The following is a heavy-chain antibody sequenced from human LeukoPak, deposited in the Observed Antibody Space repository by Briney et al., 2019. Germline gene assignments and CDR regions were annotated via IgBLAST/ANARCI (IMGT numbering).Heavy chain of an antibody. V-gene: IGHV4-30-4*01. CDR1: GGSISSGDYY. Sequence: SETLSLTCTVSGGSISSGDYYWSWIRQPPGKGLEWIGYIYYSGSTYYNPSLKSRVTISVDTSKNQFSLKLSSVTAADTAAYYCARDQGYRGGLDYWGQGTLVTVSS. CDR2: IYYSGST. D-gene: IGHD5-18*01. J-gene: IGHJ4*02. CDR3: ARDQGYRGGLDY.